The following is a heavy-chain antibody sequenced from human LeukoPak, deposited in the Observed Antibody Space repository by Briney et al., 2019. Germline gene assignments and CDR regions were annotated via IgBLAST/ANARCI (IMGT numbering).Heavy chain of an antibody. Sequence: SETLSLTCTVSGGSISSYYWSWIRQPPGKGLEWIGYIYYIESTNYNPSLKSRVTISVDTSKNQFSLRLSSVTAADSAVYFCAREGREPAAGMDYWGQGTLVTVSS. CDR3: AREGREPAAGMDY. J-gene: IGHJ4*02. CDR2: IYYIEST. CDR1: GGSISSYY. V-gene: IGHV4-59*01. D-gene: IGHD6-13*01.